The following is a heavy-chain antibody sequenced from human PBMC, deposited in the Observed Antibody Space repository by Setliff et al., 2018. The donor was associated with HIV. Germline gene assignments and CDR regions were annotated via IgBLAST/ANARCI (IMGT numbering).Heavy chain of an antibody. CDR3: ARDPGITAAGTEYFDS. CDR2: IYHSEYT. J-gene: IGHJ4*02. V-gene: IGHV4-34*01. CDR1: GGSFSGHY. D-gene: IGHD6-13*01. Sequence: SETLSLTCAVYGGSFSGHYWTWVRQAPGKGLEWIGEIYHSEYTNYNPSLKRRVSMSVDKSKNQFPVKLSYVTAADTAIYYCARDPGITAAGTEYFDSWGQGILVTVSS.